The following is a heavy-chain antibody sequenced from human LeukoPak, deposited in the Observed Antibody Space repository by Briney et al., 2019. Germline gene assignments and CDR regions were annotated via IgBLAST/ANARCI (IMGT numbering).Heavy chain of an antibody. CDR2: IKQDGSEK. J-gene: IGHJ6*02. CDR3: ARRLMDTAMAYYYYYALDV. D-gene: IGHD5-18*01. Sequence: GGSLRLSCAAAGFTFSDYWMSWVRQAPGKGLEWVANIKQDGSEKYYVESVEGRFSISRDNAKNSLFLQMNSLRADDTAMYYCARRLMDTAMAYYYYYALDVWGQGTTVTVSS. V-gene: IGHV3-7*01. CDR1: GFTFSDYW.